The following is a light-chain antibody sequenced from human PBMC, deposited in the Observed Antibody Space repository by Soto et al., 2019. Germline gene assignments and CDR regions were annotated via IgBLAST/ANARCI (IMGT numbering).Light chain of an antibody. CDR3: CAYTTSDTYV. CDR1: SSDVGLYDY. CDR2: EVS. V-gene: IGLV2-14*01. J-gene: IGLJ1*01. Sequence: QSVLTQPASVSGSPGQSITISCTGTSSDVGLYDYVSWYQQHPGKAPKLMIFEVSNRPSGVSNRFSGSKSGNTASLTISGLQAEDEADYYCCAYTTSDTYVFGTATQLTVL.